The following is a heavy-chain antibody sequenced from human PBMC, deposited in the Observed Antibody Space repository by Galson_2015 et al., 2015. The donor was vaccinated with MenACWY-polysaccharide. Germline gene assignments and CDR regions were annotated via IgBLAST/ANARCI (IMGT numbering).Heavy chain of an antibody. J-gene: IGHJ4*02. V-gene: IGHV3-23*01. CDR1: GFTFSSYA. D-gene: IGHD5-12*01. CDR3: ARLSGYTYRSPYYSDY. CDR2: MSGSGGNT. Sequence: SLRLSCAAAGFTFSSYAMSWVRQAPGKGLEWVSSMSGSGGNTYYGDSVKGRLTISRDNSKNTLYLQMNSLRAEDTAIYYCARLSGYTYRSPYYSDYWGQGTLVTVSS.